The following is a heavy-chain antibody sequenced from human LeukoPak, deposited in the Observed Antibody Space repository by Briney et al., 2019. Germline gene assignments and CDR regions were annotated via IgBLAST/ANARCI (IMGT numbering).Heavy chain of an antibody. CDR2: IHYNVNT. V-gene: IGHV4-39*07. Sequence: SETLSLSCTVPGGSISNSTYYWGWVRQPPGKGLEWIGSIHYNVNTYSNPSLKSRVTISVDTPKNQFSLKLSSVTAADTAVYYCARVGSSTNGEIDYWGQGTLVTVSS. CDR1: GGSISNSTYY. CDR3: ARVGSSTNGEIDY. J-gene: IGHJ4*02. D-gene: IGHD2-2*01.